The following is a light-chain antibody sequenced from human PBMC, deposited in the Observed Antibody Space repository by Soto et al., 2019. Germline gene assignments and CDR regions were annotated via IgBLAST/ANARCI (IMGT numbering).Light chain of an antibody. V-gene: IGKV3-15*01. J-gene: IGKJ2*01. CDR3: QQHNSFPRS. CDR2: GAS. Sequence: EIVMTQSPATLSVSPGERVTLSCRASQDIRSSLAWYQQKPGQAPRLLIYGASIRATGVPATFSGSGSGTEFTLSISSLQSEHLGVYYCQQHNSFPRSFGQGTKLEIK. CDR1: QDIRSS.